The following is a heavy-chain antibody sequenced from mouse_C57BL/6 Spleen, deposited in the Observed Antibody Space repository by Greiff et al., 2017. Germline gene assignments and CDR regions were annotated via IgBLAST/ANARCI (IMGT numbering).Heavy chain of an antibody. CDR1: GFSLSTSGMG. V-gene: IGHV8-12*01. CDR3: ARSPHYYGSSYSAMDY. D-gene: IGHD1-1*01. CDR2: IYWDDDK. Sequence: QVTLKVSGPGILQSSQTLSLTCSFSGFSLSTSGMGVSWIRQPSGKGLEWLAHIYWDDDKRYNPSLKSRRTISKDTSRNQVFLKITSVDTADTATYYCARSPHYYGSSYSAMDYWGQGTSVTVSS. J-gene: IGHJ4*01.